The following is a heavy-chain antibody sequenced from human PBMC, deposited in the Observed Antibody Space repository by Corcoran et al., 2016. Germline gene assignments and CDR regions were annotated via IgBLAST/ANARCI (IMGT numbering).Heavy chain of an antibody. Sequence: QVQLQESGPGLVKPSQTLSLTCTVSGGSISSGGYYWSWIRQHPGKGLEWIGYIYYSGSTYYNPSLKSRVTISVDTSKNQFSLKLSSVTAADTAVYYGARLKGKGRNSGSPYYYYGMDVWGQGTTVTVSS. D-gene: IGHD1-7*01. CDR2: IYYSGST. CDR1: GGSISSGGYY. V-gene: IGHV4-31*03. J-gene: IGHJ6*02. CDR3: ARLKGKGRNSGSPYYYYGMDV.